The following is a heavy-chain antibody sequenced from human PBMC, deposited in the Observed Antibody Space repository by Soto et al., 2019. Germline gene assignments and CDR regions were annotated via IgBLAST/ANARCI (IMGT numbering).Heavy chain of an antibody. CDR3: ATWLQREHGFDI. D-gene: IGHD3-10*01. CDR1: GFTFSGKKY. J-gene: IGHJ3*02. V-gene: IGHV3-53*01. CDR2: LYDTDGT. Sequence: SGGSLRLSCEASGFTFSGKKYLTWVRQAPGKGPEWVSALYDTDGTFYADSVKGRFTISKDNSKNTFYLQMNSLRPDDTAVYYCATWLQREHGFDIWGLGTMVTVSS.